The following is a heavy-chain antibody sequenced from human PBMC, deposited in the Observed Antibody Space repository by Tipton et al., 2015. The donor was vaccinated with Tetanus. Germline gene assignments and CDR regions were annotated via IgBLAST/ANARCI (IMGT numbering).Heavy chain of an antibody. CDR1: GFTFSNYR. CDR2: ISSTSRYI. V-gene: IGHV3-21*01. J-gene: IGHJ5*01. CDR3: AASILMPRGDHFDS. Sequence: SLRLSCVVSGFTFSNYRMNWVRQAPGRGLEWVSSISSTSRYIYYADSVQGRFTISRDNAKNSLFLQMSSLRDEDTAVYYCAASILMPRGDHFDSWGQGTLVTVSS. D-gene: IGHD3-10*01.